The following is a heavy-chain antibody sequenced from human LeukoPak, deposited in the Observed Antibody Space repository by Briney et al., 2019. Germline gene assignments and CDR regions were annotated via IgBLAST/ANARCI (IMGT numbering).Heavy chain of an antibody. D-gene: IGHD4-23*01. CDR3: ARDAGNSNFDY. CDR1: GFTFSDHY. J-gene: IGHJ4*02. CDR2: ISSSGSIM. V-gene: IGHV3-11*01. Sequence: KTGGSLRLSCAASGFTFSDHYMSWIRQAPGKGLEWLSYISSSGSIMHYADSVKGRFTISRDNAKNSLFLQMNSLRAEDTAVYYCARDAGNSNFDYWGQGSLVTVFS.